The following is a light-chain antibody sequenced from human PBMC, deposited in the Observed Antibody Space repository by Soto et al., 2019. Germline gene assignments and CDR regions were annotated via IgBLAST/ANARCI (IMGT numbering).Light chain of an antibody. CDR1: QSVDIN. CDR2: GAS. CDR3: QQYSIWRT. J-gene: IGKJ1*01. Sequence: EIVLTQSPATLSVSPGDRVTLSCRASQSVDINLAWYQQKAGQAPRLLIYGASTRATGIPARFSGSGSGTEFTLTISSLQSEDFAVYYCQQYSIWRTFGQGTKVDIK. V-gene: IGKV3-15*01.